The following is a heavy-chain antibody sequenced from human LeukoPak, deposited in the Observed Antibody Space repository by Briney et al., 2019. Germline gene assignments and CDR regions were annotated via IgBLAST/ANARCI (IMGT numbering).Heavy chain of an antibody. Sequence: GESLKISCKGSGYSFTSYWIGWVRQMPGKGLEWMGIIYPGDSDTRYSPSFQGQVTISADKSISTAYLQWSSLKASDTAMYYCARSQSTYILTGYDAFDIWGQGTMVTLSS. CDR2: IYPGDSDT. V-gene: IGHV5-51*01. D-gene: IGHD3-9*01. CDR1: GYSFTSYW. CDR3: ARSQSTYILTGYDAFDI. J-gene: IGHJ3*02.